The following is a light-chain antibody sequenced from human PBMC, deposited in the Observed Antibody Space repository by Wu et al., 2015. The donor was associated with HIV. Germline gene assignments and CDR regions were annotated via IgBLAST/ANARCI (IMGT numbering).Light chain of an antibody. V-gene: IGKV1-39*01. CDR2: AAS. CDR1: QSISND. J-gene: IGKJ1*01. Sequence: DIQMTQSPSSLSAPVGDRVTITCRASQSISNDLKWYQQKPGAAPKLLIYAASNLQSGVPSRFSGSGSGTDFTLTISTLQPEDFATYYCQQTYSTPKTFGQGTERWKSN. CDR3: QQTYSTPKT.